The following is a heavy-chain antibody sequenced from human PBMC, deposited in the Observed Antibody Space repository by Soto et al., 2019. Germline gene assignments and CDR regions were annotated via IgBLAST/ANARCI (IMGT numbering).Heavy chain of an antibody. J-gene: IGHJ5*02. CDR1: GYSISSGYY. CDR3: AKYDSSGWFDP. V-gene: IGHV4-38-2*01. D-gene: IGHD3-22*01. Sequence: KPSETLSLTCAVSGYSISSGYYWGWIRQPPGKGLELIGYIYQSGVSYYNPSLKSRVTISVDTSKNHFSLKLSSVTAADTAVYYCAKYDSSGWFDPRGQGTLVTVSS. CDR2: IYQSGVS.